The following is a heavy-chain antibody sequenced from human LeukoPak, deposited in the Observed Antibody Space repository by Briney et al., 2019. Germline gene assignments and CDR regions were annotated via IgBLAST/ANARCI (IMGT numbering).Heavy chain of an antibody. CDR1: GGSFSSYY. J-gene: IGHJ4*02. Sequence: SETLSLTCAVYGGSFSSYYWGWIRQPPGKGLEWIGSIYYSGSTYYNPSLKSRVTISVDTSKNQFSLKLSSVTAADTAVYYCARDIREGDYYDSSGYYYVFDYWGQGTLVTVSS. CDR2: IYYSGST. D-gene: IGHD3-22*01. CDR3: ARDIREGDYYDSSGYYYVFDY. V-gene: IGHV4-39*02.